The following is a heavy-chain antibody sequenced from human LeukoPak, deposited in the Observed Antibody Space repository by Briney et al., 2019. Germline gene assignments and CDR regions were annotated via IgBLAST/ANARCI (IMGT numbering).Heavy chain of an antibody. D-gene: IGHD2-2*02. CDR3: AKDITPNNIVVVPAAIQGGAY. J-gene: IGHJ4*02. Sequence: GGSLRLSCAASGFTVSSNYMSWVRQAPGKGLEWVSVIYSGGSTYYADSVKGRFTISRDNSKNTLYLQMNSLRAEDTAVYYCAKDITPNNIVVVPAAIQGGAYWGQGTLVTVSS. V-gene: IGHV3-53*01. CDR2: IYSGGST. CDR1: GFTVSSNY.